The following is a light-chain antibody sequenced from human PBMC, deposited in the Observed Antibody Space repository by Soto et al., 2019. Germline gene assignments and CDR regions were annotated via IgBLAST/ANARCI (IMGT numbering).Light chain of an antibody. CDR3: RQYNNWPLT. Sequence: EIVMTQSPATLSVSPGERATLSCRASQSVSSNLAWYQQRPGQAPRLLIYGASTRATGIPASFSGSGSGTEFTLTISSLQSEDFAAYYCRQYNNWPLTFGGGTKVEIK. V-gene: IGKV3-15*01. CDR1: QSVSSN. J-gene: IGKJ4*01. CDR2: GAS.